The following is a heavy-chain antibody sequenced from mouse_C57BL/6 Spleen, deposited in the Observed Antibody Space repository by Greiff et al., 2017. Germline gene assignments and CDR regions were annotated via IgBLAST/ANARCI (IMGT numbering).Heavy chain of an antibody. J-gene: IGHJ4*01. Sequence: QVQLQQPGTELVKPGASVKLSCKASGYTFTSYWMHWVKPRPGQGLEWIGNINPSNGGPNYNEKFKSKATLTVDKSSSTAYMQLSSLTSEDSAVYYCARYPYYYGGMDYWGQGTSVTVSS. V-gene: IGHV1-53*01. CDR3: ARYPYYYGGMDY. CDR1: GYTFTSYW. CDR2: INPSNGGP. D-gene: IGHD1-1*01.